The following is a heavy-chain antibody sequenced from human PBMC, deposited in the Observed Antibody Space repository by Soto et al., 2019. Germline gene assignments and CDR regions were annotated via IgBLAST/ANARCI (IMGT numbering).Heavy chain of an antibody. V-gene: IGHV1-3*01. CDR3: ARDPAAEYYFEY. D-gene: IGHD6-13*01. CDR2: INAGNGNT. J-gene: IGHJ4*02. Sequence: ASVKVSCKASGYTFTSYAMHWVRQAPGQSLEWMGWINAGNGNTKYSQKFQGRVTITRDTSASTAYMELSSLRSEDTAVYYCARDPAAEYYFEYWGQGTMVTVSS. CDR1: GYTFTSYA.